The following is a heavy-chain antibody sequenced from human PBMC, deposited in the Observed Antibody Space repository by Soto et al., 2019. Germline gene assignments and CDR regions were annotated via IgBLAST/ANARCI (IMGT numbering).Heavy chain of an antibody. Sequence: GGSLRLSCAASGFTFSSYAMSWVRQAPGKGLEWVSAISGSGGSTYYADSVKGRFTISRDNSKNALYLQMNSLRAEDTAVYYCAKGPPIVVVPAANDYWGQGTLVTVSS. D-gene: IGHD2-2*01. CDR3: AKGPPIVVVPAANDY. CDR2: ISGSGGST. CDR1: GFTFSSYA. V-gene: IGHV3-23*01. J-gene: IGHJ4*02.